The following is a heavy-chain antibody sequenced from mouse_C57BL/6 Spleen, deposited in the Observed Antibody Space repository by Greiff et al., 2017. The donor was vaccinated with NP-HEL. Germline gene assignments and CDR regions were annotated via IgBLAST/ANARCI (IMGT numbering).Heavy chain of an antibody. CDR1: GFTFSDYG. D-gene: IGHD1-1*01. CDR2: ISSGSSTI. V-gene: IGHV5-17*01. J-gene: IGHJ4*01. CDR3: AREGIYSYGSYAMDD. Sequence: EVHLVESGGGLVKPGGSLKLSCAASGFTFSDYGMHWVRQAPEKGLEWVAYISSGSSTIYYADTVKGRFTISRDHAKNTLFLQMTSLRSEDTVMYYCAREGIYSYGSYAMDDWGQGTSVTASS.